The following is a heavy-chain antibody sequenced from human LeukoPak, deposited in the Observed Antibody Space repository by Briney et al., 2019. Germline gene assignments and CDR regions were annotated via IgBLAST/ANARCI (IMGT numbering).Heavy chain of an antibody. CDR1: GFTFSSYS. Sequence: GGSLRLSCAASGFTFSSYSMNWVRQAPGNGLDWVSSISSSSSYIYYADSVKGRFTISRDNAKNSLYLQMNSLRAEDTAVYYCAKDYGASDYYDKTGPFDYWGQGTLVTVSS. V-gene: IGHV3-21*01. CDR3: AKDYGASDYYDKTGPFDY. CDR2: ISSSSSYI. D-gene: IGHD3-22*01. J-gene: IGHJ4*02.